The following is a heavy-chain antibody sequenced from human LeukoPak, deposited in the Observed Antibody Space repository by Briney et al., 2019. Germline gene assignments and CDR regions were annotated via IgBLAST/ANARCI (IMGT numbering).Heavy chain of an antibody. J-gene: IGHJ3*02. D-gene: IGHD3-22*01. Sequence: GRSLRLSCAASGFTFSSYAMHWVRQAPGKGLEWVAVISYDGSNKYYADSVKGRFTISRDNSKNTLYLQMNSLRAEDTALYHCVRNKHYYDYSGHTFDIWGQGTMVTVSS. V-gene: IGHV3-30-3*01. CDR2: ISYDGSNK. CDR3: VRNKHYYDYSGHTFDI. CDR1: GFTFSSYA.